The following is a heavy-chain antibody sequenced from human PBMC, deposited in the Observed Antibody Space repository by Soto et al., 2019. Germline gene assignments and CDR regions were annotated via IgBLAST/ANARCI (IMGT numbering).Heavy chain of an antibody. CDR3: SRSGPAAGY. CDR2: ISAYNGNT. V-gene: IGHV1-18*01. CDR1: GYTFTSYA. Sequence: QVQLVQSGAEVKKPGASVKVSCKASGYTFTSYAISWVRQAPGQGLEWMGWISAYNGNTNYAQKLQGRVTMTTDTSTTTAYTELRSLGYYDTAVYYCSRSGPAAGYWGQGTMVTVSS. D-gene: IGHD3-10*01. J-gene: IGHJ4*02.